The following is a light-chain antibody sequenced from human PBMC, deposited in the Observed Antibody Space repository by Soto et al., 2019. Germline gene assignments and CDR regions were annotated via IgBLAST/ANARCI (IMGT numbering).Light chain of an antibody. Sequence: EIVLTQSTTTLSVSPGERAPLSSRASQSVSSSYLAWYQQKPGQAPRLLIYGASSRATGIPDRFSGSGSGTDFTLTISRLEPEDFAVYYCQQYGSSPLTFGGGANVDIK. CDR2: GAS. J-gene: IGKJ4*01. CDR1: QSVSSSY. V-gene: IGKV3-20*01. CDR3: QQYGSSPLT.